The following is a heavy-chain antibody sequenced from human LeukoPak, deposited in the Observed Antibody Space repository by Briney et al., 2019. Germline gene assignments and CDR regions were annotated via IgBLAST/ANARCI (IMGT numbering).Heavy chain of an antibody. V-gene: IGHV4-34*01. CDR1: GGSFSGYY. D-gene: IGHD6-19*01. CDR2: INHSGGT. CDR3: VLYSSGRGVYGMDV. J-gene: IGHJ6*02. Sequence: SETLSLTCAVYGGSFSGYYWSWIRQPPGKGLEWIGEINHSGGTNYNPSLKSRVTISVDTSKNQFSLKLSSVTAADTAVYYCVLYSSGRGVYGMDVWGQGTTVTVSS.